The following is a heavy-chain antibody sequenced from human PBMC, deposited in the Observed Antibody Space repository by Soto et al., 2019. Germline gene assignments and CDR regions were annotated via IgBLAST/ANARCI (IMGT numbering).Heavy chain of an antibody. D-gene: IGHD5-12*01. Sequence: QVQLVQSGAEVKKPGASVKVSCKASGYTFTSYCISWVRQAPGQGLAWMGWISAYNGNTNYAQKLQGRVSMTPDTSTSTAYMELRSLRSDDTAVYYCARDIRDIVATIPKFEYWGQGTLVTVSS. CDR1: GYTFTSYC. CDR2: ISAYNGNT. CDR3: ARDIRDIVATIPKFEY. V-gene: IGHV1-18*01. J-gene: IGHJ4*02.